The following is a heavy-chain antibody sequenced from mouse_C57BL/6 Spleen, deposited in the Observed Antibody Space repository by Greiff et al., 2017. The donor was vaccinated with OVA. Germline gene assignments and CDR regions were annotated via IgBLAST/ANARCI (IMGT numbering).Heavy chain of an antibody. Sequence: QVQLQQSGAELVKPGASVKMSCKASGYTFTSYWLTWVKQRPGQGLEWIGDIYPGSGSTNYNEKFKSKATLTVDTSSSTAYMQLSSLTSEDSAVYYCARRRENYYGNYDYFDYWGQGTTLTVSS. CDR1: GYTFTSYW. CDR3: ARRRENYYGNYDYFDY. CDR2: IYPGSGST. J-gene: IGHJ2*01. V-gene: IGHV1-55*01. D-gene: IGHD2-1*01.